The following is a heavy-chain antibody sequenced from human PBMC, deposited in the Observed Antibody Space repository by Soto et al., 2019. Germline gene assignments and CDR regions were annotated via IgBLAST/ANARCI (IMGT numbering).Heavy chain of an antibody. CDR3: ATRYCSSTSCYGRVDFYYYGMDV. Sequence: ASVKVSCKVSGYTLTELSMHWVRQAPGKRLEWMGVFDPEDGETIYAQKFQGRVTMTEDTSTDTAYMELSSLRSEDTAVYYCATRYCSSTSCYGRVDFYYYGMDVWRQGTTVTVSS. V-gene: IGHV1-24*01. CDR1: GYTLTELS. CDR2: FDPEDGET. J-gene: IGHJ6*02. D-gene: IGHD2-2*01.